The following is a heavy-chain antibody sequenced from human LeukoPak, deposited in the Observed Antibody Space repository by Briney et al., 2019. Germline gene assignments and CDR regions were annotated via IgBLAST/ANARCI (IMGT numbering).Heavy chain of an antibody. J-gene: IGHJ3*02. D-gene: IGHD5/OR15-5a*01. CDR3: ARQSRSVSTAGAFDI. CDR2: IYYSGGT. V-gene: IGHV4-59*01. Sequence: SETLSLTCTVSGGSISNYFWSWIRQPPGKGLEWIGYIYYSGGTNYNPSLKSRVTISVDTSKNQFSLKLSSVTAADTAVYYCARQSRSVSTAGAFDIWGQGTMVTVSS. CDR1: GGSISNYF.